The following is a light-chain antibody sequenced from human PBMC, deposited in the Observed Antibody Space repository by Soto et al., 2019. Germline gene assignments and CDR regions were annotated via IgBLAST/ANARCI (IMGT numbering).Light chain of an antibody. CDR2: TTS. CDR1: QTIRNF. V-gene: IGKV1-39*01. CDR3: QQSSSTPQT. Sequence: DIHMTQSPSSLSASLGDRVTITFLASQTIRNFLNWYQQKPGTAPRLLIHTTSSLQSGVPAGFSGSGSGTDFTLTISSLQPEDFATYYCQQSSSTPQTFGGGTEVDIK. J-gene: IGKJ4*01.